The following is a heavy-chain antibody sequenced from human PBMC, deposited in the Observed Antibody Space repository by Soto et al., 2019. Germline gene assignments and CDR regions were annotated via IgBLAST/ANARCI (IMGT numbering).Heavy chain of an antibody. J-gene: IGHJ4*02. CDR3: ARSRWSDTAMVSFFDY. Sequence: SVKVSCKASGGTFSSYAISWVRQAPGQGLEWMGGIIPIFGTANYAQKFQGRVTITADESTSTAYMELSSLRSEDTAVYYCARSRWSDTAMVSFFDYWGQGTLVTVSS. D-gene: IGHD5-18*01. V-gene: IGHV1-69*13. CDR1: GGTFSSYA. CDR2: IIPIFGTA.